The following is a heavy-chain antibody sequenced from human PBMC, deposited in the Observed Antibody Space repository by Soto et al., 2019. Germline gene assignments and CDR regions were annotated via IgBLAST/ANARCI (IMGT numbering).Heavy chain of an antibody. CDR2: IIPILGIA. CDR3: ARDWQWELLRFDP. V-gene: IGHV1-69*08. Sequence: QVQLVQSGAEVKKPGSSVKVSCKASGGTFSSYTISWVRQAPGQGLEWMGRIIPILGIANYAQKFQGRVTITADKSTSTADMELSSLRSEDTAVYYCARDWQWELLRFDPWGQGTLVTVSS. J-gene: IGHJ5*02. D-gene: IGHD1-26*01. CDR1: GGTFSSYT.